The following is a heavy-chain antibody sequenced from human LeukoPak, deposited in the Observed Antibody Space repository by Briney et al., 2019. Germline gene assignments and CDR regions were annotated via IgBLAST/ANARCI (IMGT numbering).Heavy chain of an antibody. V-gene: IGHV1-18*01. Sequence: ASVKVSCKASGYTFTSYGISWVRQAPGQGLEWMGWISAYNGNTNYAQKLQGRVTMTTDTSTSTAYMELRSLRSDDTAVYYCARPGFLTIFGVVIPYFDYWGQGTLVTVSS. CDR3: ARPGFLTIFGVVIPYFDY. CDR2: ISAYNGNT. D-gene: IGHD3-3*01. CDR1: GYTFTSYG. J-gene: IGHJ4*02.